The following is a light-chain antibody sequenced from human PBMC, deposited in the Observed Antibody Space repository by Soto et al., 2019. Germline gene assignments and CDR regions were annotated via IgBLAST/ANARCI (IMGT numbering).Light chain of an antibody. J-gene: IGKJ2*01. V-gene: IGKV1-39*01. CDR1: QSVVSF. Sequence: DIQLTQSPSSLSASVGDRVSLTCRAGQSVVSFLNWYQQKPGEAPRLLIYATSNLQTGVPSRFSGSGSGTKFTLTISSLQPEDFATYFCQQSYSAQYTFGQGTKLEIK. CDR3: QQSYSAQYT. CDR2: ATS.